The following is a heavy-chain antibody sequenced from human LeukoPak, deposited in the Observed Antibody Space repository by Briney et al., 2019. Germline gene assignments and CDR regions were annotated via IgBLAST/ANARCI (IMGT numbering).Heavy chain of an antibody. CDR2: IYSSGST. CDR1: GASISGYF. CDR3: ARVDEGGYYYYGMDV. Sequence: SETLSLTCTVSGASISGYFWSWIRQPPGKGLEWIGYIYSSGSTNYNPSLKSRVTISVDTSKNQFSLKLSSVTAADTAVYYCARVDEGGYYYYGMDVWGQGTTVTVSS. J-gene: IGHJ6*02. V-gene: IGHV4-59*01. D-gene: IGHD3-16*01.